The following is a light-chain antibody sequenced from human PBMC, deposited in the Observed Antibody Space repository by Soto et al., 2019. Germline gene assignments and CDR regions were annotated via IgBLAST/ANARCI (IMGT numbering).Light chain of an antibody. CDR1: QSLLHSDGYNY. Sequence: DIVMTQSPLSLPVTPGEPASISCRSSQSLLHSDGYNYLDWYLQKPGQSPPLLICMGSNRASGVPDRFSGSGSGTDFTLTISRVEAEDFGVYYCMQALQTPWTFGQGTQVEV. J-gene: IGKJ1*01. CDR3: MQALQTPWT. V-gene: IGKV2-28*01. CDR2: MGS.